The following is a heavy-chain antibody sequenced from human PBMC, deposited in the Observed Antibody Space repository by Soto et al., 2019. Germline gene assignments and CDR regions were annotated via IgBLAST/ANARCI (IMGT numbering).Heavy chain of an antibody. CDR3: ARVRIRLGPWDYDFWSGYYTDFDY. J-gene: IGHJ4*02. Sequence: QVQLVQSGAEVKKPGASVKVSCKASGYTFTSYYMHWVRQAPGQGLEWMGIINPSGGSTSYAQKCQGRVTMTRDTSTSTVYMELSSLRSEDTAVYYCARVRIRLGPWDYDFWSGYYTDFDYWGQGTLVTVSS. CDR2: INPSGGST. CDR1: GYTFTSYY. D-gene: IGHD3-3*01. V-gene: IGHV1-46*01.